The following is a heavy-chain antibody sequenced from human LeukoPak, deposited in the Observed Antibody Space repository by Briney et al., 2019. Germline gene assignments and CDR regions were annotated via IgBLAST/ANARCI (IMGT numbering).Heavy chain of an antibody. J-gene: IGHJ6*02. CDR3: ARSYCSSTSCYGGYYYYGMDV. CDR1: GGSINSYY. CDR2: IYYTGSA. D-gene: IGHD2-2*01. Sequence: PSETLSLTCTVSGGSINSYYCAWIRQPPGKGLEWIGYIYYTGSAKYNPSLKSRVTISVDTSKNQFSLKLSSVTAADTAVYYCARSYCSSTSCYGGYYYYGMDVWGQGTTVTVSS. V-gene: IGHV4-59*12.